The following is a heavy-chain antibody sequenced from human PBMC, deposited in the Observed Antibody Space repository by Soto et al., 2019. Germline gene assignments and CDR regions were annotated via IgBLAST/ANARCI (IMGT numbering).Heavy chain of an antibody. CDR2: IIPIFGTV. V-gene: IGHV1-69*13. J-gene: IGHJ2*01. CDR3: ARGNHRWLQLWYFDL. CDR1: GYTFTSYD. Sequence: SVKVSCKASGYTFTSYDINWVRQATGQGLEWMGGIIPIFGTVNYAQKFQGRVTITADESTSTAYMELSSLRSEDTAVYYCARGNHRWLQLWYFDLWGRGTLVTVSS. D-gene: IGHD5-12*01.